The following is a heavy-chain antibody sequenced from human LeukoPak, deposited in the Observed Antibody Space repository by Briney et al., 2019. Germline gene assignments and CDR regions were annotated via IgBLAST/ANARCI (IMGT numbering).Heavy chain of an antibody. Sequence: PGGSLRLSCAASGFTFNSYAMHSVRQAPGQGLEWVSAISGGGGSTYYADSVRGRFTISRDNSKNTLYLQMTSLRAEDTAVYYCAKVSKGVVAGPFDYWGQGTLVTVSS. CDR3: AKVSKGVVAGPFDY. J-gene: IGHJ4*02. D-gene: IGHD6-19*01. CDR2: ISGGGGST. V-gene: IGHV3-23*01. CDR1: GFTFNSYA.